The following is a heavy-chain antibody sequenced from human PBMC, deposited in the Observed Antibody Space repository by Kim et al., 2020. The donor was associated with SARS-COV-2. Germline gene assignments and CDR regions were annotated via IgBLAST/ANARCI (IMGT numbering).Heavy chain of an antibody. J-gene: IGHJ3*02. D-gene: IGHD6-19*01. Sequence: SQTLSLTCAISGDSVSSNSAAWNWIRQSPSRGLEWLGRTYYRSKWYNDYAVSVKSRITINPDTSKNQFSLQLNSVTPEDTAVYYCARTKGGSSWPSSGWYERAFDIWGQGTMVTVSS. CDR1: GDSVSSNSAA. CDR2: TYYRSKWYN. V-gene: IGHV6-1*01. CDR3: ARTKGGSSWPSSGWYERAFDI.